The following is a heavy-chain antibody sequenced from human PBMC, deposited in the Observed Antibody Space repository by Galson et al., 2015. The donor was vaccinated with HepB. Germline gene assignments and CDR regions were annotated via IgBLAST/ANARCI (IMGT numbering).Heavy chain of an antibody. D-gene: IGHD2-15*01. J-gene: IGHJ4*02. CDR1: RFTFSHYW. Sequence: SLRLSCAASRFTFSHYWMSWVRQAPGKGLEWVANIKQDGTEKYYVDSVEGRFTISRDNAKNSLYLQMNSLRAEDTAVYFCARLKKDSVEVVAATAVVYFDYWGQGTLVSVSS. CDR3: ARLKKDSVEVVAATAVVYFDY. CDR2: IKQDGTEK. V-gene: IGHV3-7*01.